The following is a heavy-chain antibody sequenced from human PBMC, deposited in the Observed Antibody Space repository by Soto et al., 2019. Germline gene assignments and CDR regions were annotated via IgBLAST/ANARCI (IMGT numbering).Heavy chain of an antibody. J-gene: IGHJ4*02. Sequence: APVKVTCKASGFTLTGYYMHWVQHDPGQGLEWMGWINPNSGGTNYAQKFQGWVTMTRDTSISTAYMELSRLRSDDTAVYYCARDLGGWFGELLGGFDYWGQGTLVTVSS. D-gene: IGHD3-10*01. CDR2: INPNSGGT. V-gene: IGHV1-2*04. CDR3: ARDLGGWFGELLGGFDY. CDR1: GFTLTGYY.